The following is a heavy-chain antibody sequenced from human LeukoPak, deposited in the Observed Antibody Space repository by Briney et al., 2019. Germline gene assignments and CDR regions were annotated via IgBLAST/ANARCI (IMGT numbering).Heavy chain of an antibody. CDR1: GFTFSSYS. Sequence: GGSLRLSCAASGFTFSSYSMNWVRQAPGKGLEWVSSISSSSSYIYYADSVKGRFTISRDNAKNSLCLQMNSLRAEDTAVYYCARGGVRGVMEEYYFDYWGQGTLVTVSS. D-gene: IGHD3-10*01. CDR2: ISSSSSYI. V-gene: IGHV3-21*01. J-gene: IGHJ4*02. CDR3: ARGGVRGVMEEYYFDY.